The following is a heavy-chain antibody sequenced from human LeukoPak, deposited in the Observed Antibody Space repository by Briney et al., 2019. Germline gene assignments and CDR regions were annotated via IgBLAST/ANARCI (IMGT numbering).Heavy chain of an antibody. V-gene: IGHV1-69*06. J-gene: IGHJ3*02. CDR2: IIPIFGTT. Sequence: SVKVSCKASGGTFNSYAISWVRQAPGQGLEWMGGIIPIFGTTNYARKFRGRVTLTADKSTRTAYMELSSLRAEDTAVYYCARDRGYTGSCYGDAFDIWGQGTMVTVSS. CDR1: GGTFNSYA. CDR3: ARDRGYTGSCYGDAFDI. D-gene: IGHD1-26*01.